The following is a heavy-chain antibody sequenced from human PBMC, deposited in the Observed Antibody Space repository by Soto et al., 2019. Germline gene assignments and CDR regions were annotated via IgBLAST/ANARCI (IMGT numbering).Heavy chain of an antibody. CDR1: GFTFGIYA. CDR2: ISGSGGSI. J-gene: IGHJ4*02. D-gene: IGHD6-13*01. Sequence: GGSLRLSCAASGFTFGIYAMSWVRQAPGKGLEWVSSISGSGGSIYYAHSVKGRFTISRDKTNNTLDLQMNSLRAEDTAVYHCARVAPEYSSKPRRFYXWGQGTLFTVSX. CDR3: ARVAPEYSSKPRRFYX. V-gene: IGHV3-23*01.